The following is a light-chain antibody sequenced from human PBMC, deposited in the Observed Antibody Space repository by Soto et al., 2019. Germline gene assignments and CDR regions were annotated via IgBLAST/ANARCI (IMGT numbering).Light chain of an antibody. CDR2: GAS. CDR1: QTVSSSY. Sequence: EIVLTQSPGTLSLSPGERVTLSCRASQTVSSSYLAWYQQKPGQAPRLLIHGASSRATGIPDRFSGSGSVTDFTLTISRLEPEDFAVYYCQQYGSSPRTFGQGTKVEIK. J-gene: IGKJ1*01. V-gene: IGKV3-20*01. CDR3: QQYGSSPRT.